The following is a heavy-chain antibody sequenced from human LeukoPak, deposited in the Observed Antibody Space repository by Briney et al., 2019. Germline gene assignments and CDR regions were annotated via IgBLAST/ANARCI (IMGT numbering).Heavy chain of an antibody. CDR2: ISAYDGDT. D-gene: IGHD3-9*01. J-gene: IGHJ4*02. CDR1: GFTFITYG. Sequence: GESLKVSCKASGFTFITYGFGWVRQAPGQGLEWMGWISAYDGDTKYAQNFQGRVTMTTDTSTSTAYMELRSLRSDDTAVYYCAIFPLGSYYDILTGYYSDYWGQGTLVTVSS. CDR3: AIFPLGSYYDILTGYYSDY. V-gene: IGHV1-18*01.